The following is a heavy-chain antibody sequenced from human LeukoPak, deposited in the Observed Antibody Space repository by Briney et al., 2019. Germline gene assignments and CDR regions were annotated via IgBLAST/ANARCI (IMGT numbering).Heavy chain of an antibody. Sequence: ALVKVSCKASGYSFADYYMHWVRQAPGQGLEWMGWIKPNSGGTRSAQKFQDRVTMTRDTSISTAYMELSSLTYDDTAVYYCARGVLLQGRGAFDIWGQGAMVTVSS. D-gene: IGHD1-26*01. J-gene: IGHJ3*02. V-gene: IGHV1-2*02. CDR2: IKPNSGGT. CDR1: GYSFADYY. CDR3: ARGVLLQGRGAFDI.